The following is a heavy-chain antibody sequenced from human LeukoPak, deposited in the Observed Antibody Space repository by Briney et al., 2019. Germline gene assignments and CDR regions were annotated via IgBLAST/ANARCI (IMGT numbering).Heavy chain of an antibody. V-gene: IGHV1-46*01. J-gene: IGHJ5*02. D-gene: IGHD3-22*01. Sequence: ASVKVSCKASGYTFTSYYMHWVRQAPGQGLEWMGIINPSGGSTSYAQKFQGRVTMTRDTSTSTVYMELSSLRSEDTAVYYCARDSEGYYDSSGYQDWFDPRGQGTLVTVSS. CDR3: ARDSEGYYDSSGYQDWFDP. CDR1: GYTFTSYY. CDR2: INPSGGST.